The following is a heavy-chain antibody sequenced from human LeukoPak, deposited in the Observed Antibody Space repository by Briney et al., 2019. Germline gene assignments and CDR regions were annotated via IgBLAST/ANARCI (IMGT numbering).Heavy chain of an antibody. CDR1: GFTFSSYS. J-gene: IGHJ4*02. CDR2: ISSSSSYI. D-gene: IGHD1-26*01. Sequence: GGSLRLSCAASGFTFSSYSMNWVRQAPGKGLEWVSSISSSSSYIYYADSVKGRFTISRDNAKNSLYLQMNSLRAGDTAVYYCAREILVGATKGNGFDYWGQGTLVTVSS. V-gene: IGHV3-21*01. CDR3: AREILVGATKGNGFDY.